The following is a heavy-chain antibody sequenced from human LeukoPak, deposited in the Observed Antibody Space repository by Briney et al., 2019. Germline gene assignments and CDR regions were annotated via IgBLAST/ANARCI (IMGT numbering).Heavy chain of an antibody. V-gene: IGHV1-8*01. J-gene: IGHJ6*02. Sequence: GASVKVSCKASGYTFTSYDINWGRQATGQGLEWMGWMNPNSGNTGYAQKFQGRVTMTRNTSISTAYMELSSLRSEDTAVYYCARQSFIKQWRVYSYYGMDVWGQGTTVTVSS. CDR1: GYTFTSYD. CDR2: MNPNSGNT. CDR3: ARQSFIKQWRVYSYYGMDV. D-gene: IGHD6-19*01.